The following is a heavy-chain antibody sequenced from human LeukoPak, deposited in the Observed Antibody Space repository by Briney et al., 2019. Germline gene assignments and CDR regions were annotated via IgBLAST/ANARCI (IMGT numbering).Heavy chain of an antibody. Sequence: GRALTLSCPASRFTFGDYAMSWVRQAPGKGLDWVGFIRSKAYGGTTEYAASVKGRFTISRDDSKSIAYLQMNSLKTEDTAVYYCTRDEPAAAGFFDYWGQGTLVTVSS. J-gene: IGHJ4*02. V-gene: IGHV3-49*04. CDR1: RFTFGDYA. CDR3: TRDEPAAAGFFDY. D-gene: IGHD6-13*01. CDR2: IRSKAYGGTT.